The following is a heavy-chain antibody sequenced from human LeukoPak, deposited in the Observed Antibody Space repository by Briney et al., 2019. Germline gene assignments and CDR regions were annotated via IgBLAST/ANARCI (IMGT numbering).Heavy chain of an antibody. CDR2: IYYSGNT. V-gene: IGHV4-59*01. CDR3: ARGFAGGSSPLFDY. Sequence: SETLSLTCTVSGGSISGYYWNWIRQPPGKGLEWIGYIYYSGNTDDNPSLRSRVTISVDTSRNQFSLKLSSVTAADTAVYYCARGFAGGSSPLFDYWGQGTLVPVSS. J-gene: IGHJ4*02. D-gene: IGHD6-6*01. CDR1: GGSISGYY.